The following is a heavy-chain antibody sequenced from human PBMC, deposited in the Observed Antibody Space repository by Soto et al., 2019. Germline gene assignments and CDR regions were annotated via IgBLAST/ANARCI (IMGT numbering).Heavy chain of an antibody. V-gene: IGHV4-61*01. CDR3: AREVGYSGYDYGTDY. J-gene: IGHJ4*02. CDR1: GGSVSSGSYY. CDR2: IYYSGST. D-gene: IGHD5-12*01. Sequence: QVQPQESGPGLVKPSETLSLTCTVSGGSVSSGSYYWSWIRQPPGKGLEWIGYIYYSGSTNYNPSLKSRVTISVDTSKNQFSLKLSSVTAADTAVYYCAREVGYSGYDYGTDYWGQGTLVTVSS.